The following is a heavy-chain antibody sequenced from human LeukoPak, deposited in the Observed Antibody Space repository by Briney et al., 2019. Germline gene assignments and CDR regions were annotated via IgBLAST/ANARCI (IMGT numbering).Heavy chain of an antibody. V-gene: IGHV4-61*01. CDR2: IYYSGST. CDR1: GGSISSGSYY. D-gene: IGHD6-6*01. CDR3: ARGGEYSSPGGY. Sequence: SETLSLTCTVSGGSISSGSYYWSWIRQPPGKGLEWIGYIYYSGSTNYNPSLKSRVTISVDTSKNQFSLKLSSVTAADTAVYYCARGGEYSSPGGYWGQGTLVTVSS. J-gene: IGHJ4*02.